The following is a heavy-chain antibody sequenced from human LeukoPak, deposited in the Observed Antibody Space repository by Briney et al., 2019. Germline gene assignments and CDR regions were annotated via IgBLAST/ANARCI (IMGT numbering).Heavy chain of an antibody. CDR2: ISSGGDII. D-gene: IGHD2-21*01. J-gene: IGHJ4*02. Sequence: PGGSLRLSCAAYGFVFSSYEFNWVRQAPGKGLEWVSYISSGGDIIYYADSMRGRFTVSRDDAKNSLYLQMNSLRAEDTAVYYCARETASCGGDCFDYWGRGTLVTVSS. V-gene: IGHV3-48*03. CDR1: GFVFSSYE. CDR3: ARETASCGGDCFDY.